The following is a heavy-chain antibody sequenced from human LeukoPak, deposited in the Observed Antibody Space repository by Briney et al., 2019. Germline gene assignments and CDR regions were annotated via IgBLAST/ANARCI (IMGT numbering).Heavy chain of an antibody. CDR1: GFTVSSNY. CDR3: ARVPPTRFLEWLPYFDY. CDR2: IYSGGST. V-gene: IGHV3-53*01. J-gene: IGHJ4*02. Sequence: GGSLRLSCAASGFTVSSNYMSWVRQAPGKGLEWVSVIYSGGSTYYADSVKGRFTISRDNSKNTLYLQMNSLRAEDTAVYYCARVPPTRFLEWLPYFDYWGQGTLVTVSS. D-gene: IGHD3-3*01.